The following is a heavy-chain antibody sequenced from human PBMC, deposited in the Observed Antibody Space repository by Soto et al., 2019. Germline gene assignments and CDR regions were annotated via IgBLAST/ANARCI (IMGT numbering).Heavy chain of an antibody. J-gene: IGHJ3*02. CDR2: ISGSGGST. V-gene: IGHV3-23*01. D-gene: IGHD1-26*01. Sequence: GGSLRLSCAASGFTFSSYAMSWVRQAPGKGLEWVSAISGSGGSTYYADSVKGRFTISRDNSKNTLYLQMNSLRAEDTAVYYCAKFLTPSSGSYDWDDAFDIWGQGTMVTVSS. CDR3: AKFLTPSSGSYDWDDAFDI. CDR1: GFTFSSYA.